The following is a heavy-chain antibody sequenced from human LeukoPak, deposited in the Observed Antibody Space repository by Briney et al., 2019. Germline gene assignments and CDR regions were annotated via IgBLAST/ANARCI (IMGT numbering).Heavy chain of an antibody. Sequence: TGGSLRLSCAASGFTFGSYAMSWVRQAPGKGLEWVSAISGSGGSTYYADSVKGRFTISRDNSKNTLYLQMNSLRAEDTAVYYCAKSADFWSGNWDYWGQGTLVTVSS. CDR2: ISGSGGST. CDR1: GFTFGSYA. J-gene: IGHJ4*02. CDR3: AKSADFWSGNWDY. V-gene: IGHV3-23*01. D-gene: IGHD3-3*01.